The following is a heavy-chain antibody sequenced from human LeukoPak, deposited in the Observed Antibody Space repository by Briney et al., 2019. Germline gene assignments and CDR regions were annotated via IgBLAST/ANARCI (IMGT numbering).Heavy chain of an antibody. CDR3: ATWEFFQH. CDR2: IKDDGGVH. V-gene: IGHV3-7*01. CDR1: GFTFSTYW. D-gene: IGHD1-26*01. J-gene: IGHJ1*01. Sequence: GGSLRLSCEASGFTFSTYWMSWVRQAPGKGLEWVANIKDDGGVHYYVDSVKGRFTISRDNAKNSLYLQMNSLRAEDTGMYYCATWEFFQHWGQGTLVTVSS.